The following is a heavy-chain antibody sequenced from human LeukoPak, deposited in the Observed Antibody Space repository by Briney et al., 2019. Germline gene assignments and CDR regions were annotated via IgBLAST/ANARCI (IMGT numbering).Heavy chain of an antibody. CDR2: IYYSGST. CDR1: GGSISSGDYY. CDR3: ARGLGGRENQNFDY. V-gene: IGHV4-30-4*01. J-gene: IGHJ4*02. D-gene: IGHD1-14*01. Sequence: SETLSLTCTVSGGSISSGDYYWSWIRQPPGKGLEWIGYIYYSGSTYYNPSLKSRVTISVDTSKNQFSLKLSSVTAADTAVYYCARGLGGRENQNFDYWGQGTLVTVSS.